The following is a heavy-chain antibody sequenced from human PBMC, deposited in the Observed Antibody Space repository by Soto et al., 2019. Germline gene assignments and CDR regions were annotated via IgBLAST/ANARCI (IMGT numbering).Heavy chain of an antibody. CDR3: ARPLYSYGPMDV. CDR2: IYYSGST. J-gene: IGHJ6*02. Sequence: SETLSLTCTVSGGSISSYYRSWIRQPPGKGLEWIGYIYYSGSTNYNPSLKSRVTISVDTSKNQFSLKLSSVTAADTAVYYCARPLYSYGPMDVWGQGTTVTVSS. CDR1: GGSISSYY. D-gene: IGHD5-18*01. V-gene: IGHV4-59*01.